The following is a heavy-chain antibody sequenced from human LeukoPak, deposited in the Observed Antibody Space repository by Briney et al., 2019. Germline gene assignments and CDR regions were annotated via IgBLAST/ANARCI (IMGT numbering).Heavy chain of an antibody. J-gene: IGHJ4*02. Sequence: GGSLRLSCAASGFTVSSNYMSWVRQAPGKGLEWVSVIYSGGSTYYADSVKGRFTISRDNSKNTLYLQMNSLRAEDTAVYYCATIVVVTATQGYWGQGTLVTVSS. V-gene: IGHV3-66*01. CDR3: ATIVVVTATQGY. CDR1: GFTVSSNY. CDR2: IYSGGST. D-gene: IGHD2-21*02.